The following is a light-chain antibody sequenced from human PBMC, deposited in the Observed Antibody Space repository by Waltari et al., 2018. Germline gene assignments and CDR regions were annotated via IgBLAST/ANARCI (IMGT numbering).Light chain of an antibody. J-gene: IGKJ5*01. CDR1: QSVYSN. V-gene: IGKV3D-15*01. CDR2: DAS. Sequence: EIVMTQSPATLSVSPGERATLSCRASQSVYSNLAWYQQKPGQAPRLLIYDASTRATGIPARFTGSGSGTEFTLTIRSLQSEDSAVYSCQQYNRWPPITFGQGTRLEIK. CDR3: QQYNRWPPIT.